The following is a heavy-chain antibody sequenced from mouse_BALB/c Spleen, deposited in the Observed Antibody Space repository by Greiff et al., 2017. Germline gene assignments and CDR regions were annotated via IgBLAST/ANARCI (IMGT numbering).Heavy chain of an antibody. Sequence: DVQLQESGPGLVKPSQSLSLTCTVTGYSITSDYAWNWIRQFPGNKLEWMGYISYSGSTSYNPSLKSRISITRDTSKNQFFLQLNSVTTEDTATYYCARSRDRYWYFDVWGAGTTVTVSS. J-gene: IGHJ1*01. V-gene: IGHV3-2*02. CDR3: ARSRDRYWYFDV. CDR1: GYSITSDYA. D-gene: IGHD2-14*01. CDR2: ISYSGST.